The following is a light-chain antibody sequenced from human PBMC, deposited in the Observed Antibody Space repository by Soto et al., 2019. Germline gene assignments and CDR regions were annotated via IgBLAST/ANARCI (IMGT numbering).Light chain of an antibody. Sequence: EIVMTQSPATLPVSPGERATLSCRASQSVSTNLAWYQQKPGQAPRLLIYRASTRATGIPARFSGSGSGTEFTLTISSLQSEDFAVYYGQQYNNWPPWTFGQGTKVEIK. J-gene: IGKJ1*01. CDR2: RAS. CDR3: QQYNNWPPWT. V-gene: IGKV3-15*01. CDR1: QSVSTN.